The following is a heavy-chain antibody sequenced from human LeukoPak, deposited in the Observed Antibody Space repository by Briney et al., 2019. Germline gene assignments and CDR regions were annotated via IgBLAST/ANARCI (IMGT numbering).Heavy chain of an antibody. V-gene: IGHV5-51*01. D-gene: IGHD6-6*01. Sequence: GESLKISCKGSGYSFTSYRIGWVRQMPGKGLEWMGIIYPGDSDTRYSPSFQGQVTISADKSISTAYLQWSSLRASDTAMYYCARGGLEYSSSSDFDYWGQGTLVTVSS. CDR2: IYPGDSDT. J-gene: IGHJ4*02. CDR1: GYSFTSYR. CDR3: ARGGLEYSSSSDFDY.